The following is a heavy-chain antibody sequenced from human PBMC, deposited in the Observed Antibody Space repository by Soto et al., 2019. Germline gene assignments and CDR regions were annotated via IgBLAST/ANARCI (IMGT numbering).Heavy chain of an antibody. Sequence: SETLSLTCTVSGGSISSSSYYWGWIRQPPGKGLEWIGSVDYSGSTYYNPSLKSRVTISVDTSKKQFSLKLTSVTAADMAVYSCSCIVGPKFYFDYWGQGTMVTVSS. CDR2: VDYSGST. CDR3: SCIVGPKFYFDY. D-gene: IGHD1-26*01. V-gene: IGHV4-39*01. J-gene: IGHJ4*02. CDR1: GGSISSSSYY.